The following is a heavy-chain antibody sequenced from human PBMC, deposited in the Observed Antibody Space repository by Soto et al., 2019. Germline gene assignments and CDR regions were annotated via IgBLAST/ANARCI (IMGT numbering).Heavy chain of an antibody. D-gene: IGHD3-22*01. CDR1: ESTFSSYW. V-gene: IGHV3-74*01. CDR2: INTDGGST. CDR3: ARPRYDSTGTPFDH. Sequence: GGSLRLSCATSESTFSSYWLHWVRQAPGKGLVWVSGINTDGGSTDYADSVKGRFIISRDNAKNTLYLQMNSLRAEDTAVYYCARPRYDSTGTPFDHWGLGTLVTVSS. J-gene: IGHJ4*02.